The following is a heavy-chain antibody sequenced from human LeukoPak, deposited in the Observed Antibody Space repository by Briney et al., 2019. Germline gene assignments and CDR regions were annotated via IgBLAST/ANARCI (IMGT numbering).Heavy chain of an antibody. CDR1: GFTFSRYW. D-gene: IGHD2-2*01. CDR2: IKKDGGEK. CDR3: ARDATAPSFDY. J-gene: IGHJ4*02. V-gene: IGHV3-7*05. Sequence: PGRSLRLSCAASGFTFSRYWMSWVRQAPGKGLEWVANIKKDGGEKYYVDSVKGRFTIFRDNAKNSLYLQMNSLRAEDTAVYYCARDATAPSFDYWGQGTLVTVSS.